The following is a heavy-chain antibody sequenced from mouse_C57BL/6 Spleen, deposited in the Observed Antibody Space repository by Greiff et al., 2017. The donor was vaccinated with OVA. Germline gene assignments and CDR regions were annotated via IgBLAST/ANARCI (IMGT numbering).Heavy chain of an antibody. CDR3: ARSTDDYDDYAMDY. V-gene: IGHV1-19*01. CDR2: INPYNGGT. J-gene: IGHJ4*01. D-gene: IGHD2-4*01. Sequence: EVQLQQSGPVLVKPGASVKMSCKASGYTFTDYYMNWVKQSHGKSLEWIGVINPYNGGTSYNQKFKGKATLTVDKSSSTAYMELNSLTSEDSAVYYCARSTDDYDDYAMDYWGQGTSVTVSS. CDR1: GYTFTDYY.